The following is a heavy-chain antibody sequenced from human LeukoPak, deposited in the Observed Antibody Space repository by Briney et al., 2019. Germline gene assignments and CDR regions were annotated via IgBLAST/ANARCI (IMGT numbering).Heavy chain of an antibody. CDR1: GGAISSGAYY. V-gene: IGHV4-61*02. Sequence: SETLSLTCTVSGGAISSGAYYWGWIRQPAGKGLEWLGRIYTNGNTNYNPSLKSRVTISVDTSKNQFSLHLSSLIAADTAVYYCARGPPPDLDYWGRGTLVTVSS. CDR2: IYTNGNT. J-gene: IGHJ4*02. CDR3: ARGPPPDLDY.